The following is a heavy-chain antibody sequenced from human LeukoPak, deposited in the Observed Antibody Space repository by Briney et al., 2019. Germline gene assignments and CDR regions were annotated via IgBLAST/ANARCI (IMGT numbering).Heavy chain of an antibody. CDR2: ISWDGGST. D-gene: IGHD6-13*01. CDR1: GFTFDDYT. V-gene: IGHV3-43*01. J-gene: IGHJ1*01. CDR3: AKDVAAAGTPEYFQH. Sequence: GGSLRLSCAASGFTFDDYTMHWVRQAPGKGLEWVSLISWDGGSTYYADSVKGRFTISGDNSKNSLYLQMNSLRTEDTALYYCAKDVAAAGTPEYFQHWGQGTLVTVSS.